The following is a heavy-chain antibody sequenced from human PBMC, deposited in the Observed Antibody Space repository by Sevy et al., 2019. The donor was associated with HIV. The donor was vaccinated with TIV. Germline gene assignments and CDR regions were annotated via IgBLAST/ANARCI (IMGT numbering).Heavy chain of an antibody. CDR3: ARDSTSRPRVLDY. D-gene: IGHD6-6*01. CDR1: GGSISSYF. CDR2: IYFTGNT. Sequence: TLSLTCSVSGGSISSYFWTWVRQSPGKGLEWIGNIYFTGNTDYSPSLKSRVTLSLDTSKSQFSLTLKSVTAADTAIYFCARDSTSRPRVLDYWGQGTLVTVSS. V-gene: IGHV4-59*01. J-gene: IGHJ4*02.